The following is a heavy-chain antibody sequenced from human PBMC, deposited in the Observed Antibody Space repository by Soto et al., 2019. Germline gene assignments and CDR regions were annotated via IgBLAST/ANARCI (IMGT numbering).Heavy chain of an antibody. CDR1: GFTFGDYY. CDR3: ARDQGYYESSGYFDY. J-gene: IGHJ4*02. D-gene: IGHD3-22*01. V-gene: IGHV3-11*01. CDR2: ISSSGSII. Sequence: NPGGSLRLSCAASGFTFGDYYMSWIRQAPGRGLEWVSYISSSGSIIYYADSVKGRFTISRDNAKNSLYLQMNSLRAEDTAVYYCARDQGYYESSGYFDYWGQGTLVTVSS.